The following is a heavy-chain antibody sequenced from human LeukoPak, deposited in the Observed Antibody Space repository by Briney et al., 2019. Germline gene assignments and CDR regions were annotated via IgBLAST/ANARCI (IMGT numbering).Heavy chain of an antibody. J-gene: IGHJ4*02. CDR3: AKGSGYDTDFDY. Sequence: GGSLRLSCATSGFTFSAYVMSWVRQAPGKGLEWVSGISGSGDNTYYADSVKGRFTISRDNSKNTLYLQMNSLRAEDTAVYYCAKGSGYDTDFDYWGQGTLVTVSS. D-gene: IGHD3-9*01. V-gene: IGHV3-23*01. CDR2: ISGSGDNT. CDR1: GFTFSAYV.